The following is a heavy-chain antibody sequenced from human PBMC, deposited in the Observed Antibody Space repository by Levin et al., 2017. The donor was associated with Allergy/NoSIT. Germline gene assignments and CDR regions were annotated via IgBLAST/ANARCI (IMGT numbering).Heavy chain of an antibody. V-gene: IGHV3-23*01. CDR2: ISGSGGST. D-gene: IGHD1-20*01. J-gene: IGHJ3*02. CDR3: AKDVLTYNWNHEGAFDI. Sequence: GGSLRLSCAASGFTFSSYAMSWVRQAPGKGLEWVSAISGSGGSTYYADSVKGRFTISRDNSKNTLYLQMNSLRAEDTAVYYCAKDVLTYNWNHEGAFDIWGQGTMVTVSS. CDR1: GFTFSSYA.